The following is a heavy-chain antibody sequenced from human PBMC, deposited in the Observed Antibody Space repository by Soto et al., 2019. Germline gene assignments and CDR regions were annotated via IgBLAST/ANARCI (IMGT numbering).Heavy chain of an antibody. Sequence: QVQLVQSGAEVKKPGASVKVSCKASGYTFTGYYMHWVRQAPGQGLEWMGWINPNSGGTNYAQKFQGRVTMTRDTSISTAYMELSRLRSDDTAVYYCARDALTVSGSGYDTYYYYGMDVWGQGTTVTVSS. D-gene: IGHD5-12*01. V-gene: IGHV1-2*02. CDR2: INPNSGGT. J-gene: IGHJ6*02. CDR3: ARDALTVSGSGYDTYYYYGMDV. CDR1: GYTFTGYY.